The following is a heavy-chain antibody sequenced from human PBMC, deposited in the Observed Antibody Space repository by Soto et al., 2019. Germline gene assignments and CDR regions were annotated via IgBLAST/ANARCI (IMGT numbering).Heavy chain of an antibody. CDR2: IWYDGSYK. D-gene: IGHD3-10*01. J-gene: IGHJ4*02. Sequence: QVQLVESGGGVAQPGRSLRLPCAASGFTFSSYGMHWVRQAPGKGLEWVAVIWYDGSYKSYADSVKGRFTISRDDSKNTLFLQMNSLRAEDTAVYYCARGYGSESYVFDYWGQGTLVTVSS. V-gene: IGHV3-33*01. CDR1: GFTFSSYG. CDR3: ARGYGSESYVFDY.